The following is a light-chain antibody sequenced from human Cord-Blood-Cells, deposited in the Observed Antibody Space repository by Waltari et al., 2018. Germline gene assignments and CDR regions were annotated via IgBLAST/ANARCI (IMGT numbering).Light chain of an antibody. CDR1: TGAVTSGHY. J-gene: IGLJ3*02. Sequence: QSVVTQEPSLTVSPGGTVTLTCGSSTGAVTSGHYPYWFQQKPGQAPRTQIYDTSNKHAWTPARFSGSRLGGKAAMTLAGAQPEDEAEYYCLLSYSGARVFGGGTKLTVL. CDR2: DTS. V-gene: IGLV7-46*01. CDR3: LLSYSGARV.